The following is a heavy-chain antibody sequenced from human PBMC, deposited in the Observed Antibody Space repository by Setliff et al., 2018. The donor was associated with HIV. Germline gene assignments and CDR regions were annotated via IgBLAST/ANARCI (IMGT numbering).Heavy chain of an antibody. CDR2: IYYSGST. D-gene: IGHD3-22*01. J-gene: IGHJ3*02. Sequence: SETLSLTCTVSGGSISSYYWSWIRQPPGKGLEWIGYIYYSGSTNYNPSLKSRVTISLDTSKNQFSLKLSSVTAADTAVYYCARLGRGTYYYDSSGYLYAFDIWGQGTMVTVSS. CDR1: GGSISSYY. V-gene: IGHV4-59*08. CDR3: ARLGRGTYYYDSSGYLYAFDI.